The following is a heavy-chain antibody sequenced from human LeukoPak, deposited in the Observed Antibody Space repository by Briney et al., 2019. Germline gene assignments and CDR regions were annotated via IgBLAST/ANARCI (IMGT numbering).Heavy chain of an antibody. CDR2: ISYSGST. D-gene: IGHD6-19*01. CDR3: AREDAVSSDDAFDL. V-gene: IGHV4-59*12. CDR1: GGSINNYY. J-gene: IGHJ3*01. Sequence: PSETLSLTCSVSGGSINNYYWSWIRQPPGKGLEWIGYISYSGSTYYNAPLKSRVTISVDTSKNQFSLKLSAVTAADTAMYYCAREDAVSSDDAFDLWGQGTMVTVS.